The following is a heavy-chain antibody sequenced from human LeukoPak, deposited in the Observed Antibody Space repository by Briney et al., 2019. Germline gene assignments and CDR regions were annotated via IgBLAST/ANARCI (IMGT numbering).Heavy chain of an antibody. Sequence: PSQTLSPTCTVSGGSISSGDYYWSWIRPPPWKGLEWIGYIYYSGSTYYNPSLKSRLTISVDTSKNQFSLKLSSVTAADTAVYYCARVKYTTRPFDYWGQGTLVTVSS. CDR3: ARVKYTTRPFDY. CDR2: IYYSGST. CDR1: GGSISSGDYY. V-gene: IGHV4-30-4*08. D-gene: IGHD1-1*01. J-gene: IGHJ4*02.